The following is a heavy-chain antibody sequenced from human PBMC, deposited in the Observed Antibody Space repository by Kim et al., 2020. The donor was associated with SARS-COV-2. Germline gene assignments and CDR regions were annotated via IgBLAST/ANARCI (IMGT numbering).Heavy chain of an antibody. CDR3: ATDTAY. Sequence: SIGSTTHYEDSVKGRFTISRDNAKNALYLQMNSLRDEDTAVYYCATDTAYWGQGTLVTVSS. CDR2: SIGSTT. V-gene: IGHV3-48*02. J-gene: IGHJ4*02.